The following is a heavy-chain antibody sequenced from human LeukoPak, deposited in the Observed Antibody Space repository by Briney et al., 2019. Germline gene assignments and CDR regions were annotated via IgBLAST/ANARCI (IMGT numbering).Heavy chain of an antibody. V-gene: IGHV3-30*02. CDR2: IRYDGSNK. D-gene: IGHD5-18*01. J-gene: IGHJ4*02. CDR1: GFTFSSYG. CDR3: AKDQKLRGYSYGSDY. Sequence: GGSLRLSCAASGFTFSSYGMHWVRQAPGKGLEWVAFIRYDGSNKYYADSVKGRFTISRDNSENTLYLQMNSLRAEDTAVYYCAKDQKLRGYSYGSDYWGQGTLVTVSS.